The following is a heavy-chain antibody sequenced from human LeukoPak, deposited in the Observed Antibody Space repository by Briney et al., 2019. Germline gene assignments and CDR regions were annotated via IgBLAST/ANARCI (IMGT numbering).Heavy chain of an antibody. CDR1: GGSISSGGYY. CDR3: ARGLRGAFDN. V-gene: IGHV4-31*03. J-gene: IGHJ3*02. Sequence: SGTLSLPCTVSGGSISSGGYYWSWMRPHPWEGRGGLGYIYYSGRTYYNPSLKSRVTISVDTSKNQFSLKLSSVTAADTAVYYCARGLRGAFDNWGQGTMVTV. CDR2: IYYSGRT.